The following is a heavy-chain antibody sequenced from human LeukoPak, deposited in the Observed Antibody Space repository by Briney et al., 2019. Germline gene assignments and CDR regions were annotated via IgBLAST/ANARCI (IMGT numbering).Heavy chain of an antibody. J-gene: IGHJ4*02. CDR3: ARHSGSGWQALGY. D-gene: IGHD6-19*01. CDR2: TSYNGNT. CDR1: GYTFSNYG. Sequence: ASVKVSCKASGYTFSNYGISWVRQAPGLGLEWMGWTSYNGNTNYAQKLQDRVTMTTDTSTTTAYMELRSLESDDTAVYYCARHSGSGWQALGYWGRGTLVTVSS. V-gene: IGHV1-18*04.